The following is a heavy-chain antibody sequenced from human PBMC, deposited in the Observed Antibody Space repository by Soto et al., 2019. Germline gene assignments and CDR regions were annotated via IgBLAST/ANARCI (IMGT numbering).Heavy chain of an antibody. J-gene: IGHJ3*02. V-gene: IGHV4-34*01. D-gene: IGHD1-1*01. CDR2: MSHSGGT. Sequence: QEQLQQGGAGLLKPSETLSLTCAVYGGFVSSGNYYWSWIRQPPGKGLEWIGEMSHSGGTHFNPSLKCRVTISVDTSKNQFSLKMSSVTAADTALYYCARVERGTATTVVDAFDIWGPGTMVTVSS. CDR1: GGFVSSGNYY. CDR3: ARVERGTATTVVDAFDI.